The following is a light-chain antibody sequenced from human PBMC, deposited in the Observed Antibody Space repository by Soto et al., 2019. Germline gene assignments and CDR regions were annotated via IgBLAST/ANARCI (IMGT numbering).Light chain of an antibody. V-gene: IGLV2-14*03. Sequence: QSALTQPASLSGSPGQSITISCTGTSSDVGAYDYVSWYQQHPGKAPKLMIYDVSTRPSGVSNRFSGSKSGNTASLTISGLQAEDEADYYCSSFTTSNTVVFGGGTKLTVL. CDR1: SSDVGAYDY. J-gene: IGLJ3*02. CDR2: DVS. CDR3: SSFTTSNTVV.